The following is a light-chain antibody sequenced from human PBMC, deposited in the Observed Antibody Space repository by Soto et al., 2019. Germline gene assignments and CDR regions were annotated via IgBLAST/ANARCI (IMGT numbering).Light chain of an antibody. CDR1: QNIDKW. V-gene: IGKV1-5*01. Sequence: DIPMTPYPSTLSASLGERASIPCRASQNIDKWLAWYQQKPGKAPKLLIYDASSLESGVPSRFSGSGSGTEFTLTISSLQPDDFATYYCQQYNSYSWTFGQGTKVDI. CDR3: QQYNSYSWT. CDR2: DAS. J-gene: IGKJ1*01.